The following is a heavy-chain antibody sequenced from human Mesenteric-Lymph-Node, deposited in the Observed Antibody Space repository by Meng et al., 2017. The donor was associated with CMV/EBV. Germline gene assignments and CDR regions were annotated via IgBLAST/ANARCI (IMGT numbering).Heavy chain of an antibody. Sequence: SETLSLTCAVYGGSFSGYYWSWIRQPPGKGLEWIGEINHSGSTNYNPSLKSRVTISVDTSKNQFSLKLSSVTAADTAVYYCASRASYDSSGYYYGAAPAHWGQGTLVTVSS. D-gene: IGHD3-22*01. J-gene: IGHJ4*02. CDR2: INHSGST. V-gene: IGHV4-34*01. CDR1: GGSFSGYY. CDR3: ASRASYDSSGYYYGAAPAH.